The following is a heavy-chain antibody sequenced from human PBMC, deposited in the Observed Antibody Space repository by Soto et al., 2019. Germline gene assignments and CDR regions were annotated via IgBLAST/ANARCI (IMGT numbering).Heavy chain of an antibody. J-gene: IGHJ3*02. Sequence: PGGSLRLSCAASGFTFSIYAMSWVRQGPGKGLEWVSAISGSGGSTYYADSVKGRFTISRDNSKNTLYLQMNSLRAEDTAVYYCANIVVVVAAPGAFDIWGQGTMVTVSS. V-gene: IGHV3-23*01. CDR2: ISGSGGST. CDR1: GFTFSIYA. D-gene: IGHD2-15*01. CDR3: ANIVVVVAAPGAFDI.